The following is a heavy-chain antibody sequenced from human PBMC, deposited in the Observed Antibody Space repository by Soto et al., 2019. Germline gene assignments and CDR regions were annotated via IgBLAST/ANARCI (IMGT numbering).Heavy chain of an antibody. V-gene: IGHV4-39*01. J-gene: IGHJ6*02. CDR1: GGSISSSYYY. D-gene: IGHD2-2*01. Sequence: SGTPSLTCKVSGGSISSSYYYWGWIRQPPGKGLEWIGSIYYSGSAYYTPSLTSRLTISVDTSKNQSSLKLSSVTAADTAVYYCARHGCSSYGCSYYYDSYGNGLWG. CDR3: ARHGCSSYGCSYYYDSYGNGL. CDR2: IYYSGSA.